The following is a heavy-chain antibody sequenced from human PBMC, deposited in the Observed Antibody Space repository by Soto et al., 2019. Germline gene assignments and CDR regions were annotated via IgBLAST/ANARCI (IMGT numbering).Heavy chain of an antibody. Sequence: AGGSLTLSCSASGFRISDYAMSWVRQAPGKGLEWVSSISDSGTRTFYADSVKGRFAISRDTSKNTIYMQMNNLRAEDTDLYFCAKDGITKDDYWGQGTVVTVYS. CDR2: ISDSGTRT. CDR3: AKDGITKDDY. V-gene: IGHV3-23*01. J-gene: IGHJ4*02. CDR1: GFRISDYA.